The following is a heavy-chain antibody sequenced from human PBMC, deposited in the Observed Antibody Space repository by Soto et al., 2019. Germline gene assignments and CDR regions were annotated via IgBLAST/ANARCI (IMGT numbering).Heavy chain of an antibody. D-gene: IGHD5-18*01. Sequence: SETLSLTCTVSGGSISSGDYYWSWIRQPPXKGLEWIGYIYYSGSTYYNPSLKSRVTISVDTSKNQFSLKLSSVTAADTAVYYCARAPDVGSYGHGSFDPWGQGTLVTVSS. CDR2: IYYSGST. CDR1: GGSISSGDYY. V-gene: IGHV4-30-4*01. J-gene: IGHJ5*02. CDR3: ARAPDVGSYGHGSFDP.